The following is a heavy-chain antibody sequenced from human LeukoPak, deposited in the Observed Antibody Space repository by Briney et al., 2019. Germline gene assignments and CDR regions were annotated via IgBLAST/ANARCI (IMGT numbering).Heavy chain of an antibody. V-gene: IGHV1-69*04. CDR1: GGTFSSYA. D-gene: IGHD3-22*01. CDR2: IIPILGIA. Sequence: GSSVKVSCKASGGTFSSYAISWVRQAPGQGLEWMGRIIPILGIANYAQKFQGRVTITADKSTSTAYMELSSLGSEDTAVYYCARGYDSSGYGGYFQHWGQGTLVTVSS. CDR3: ARGYDSSGYGGYFQH. J-gene: IGHJ1*01.